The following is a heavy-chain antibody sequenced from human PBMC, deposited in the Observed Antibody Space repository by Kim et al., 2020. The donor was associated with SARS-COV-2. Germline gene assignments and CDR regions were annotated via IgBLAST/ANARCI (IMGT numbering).Heavy chain of an antibody. Sequence: SETLSLTCAVYVGSFSGYYWTWIRQPPGRGLEWIGEISHSGSTNYNPSLTSRVTISVDTSKNQFSLKPNSVTAADRGVYFCARGRYGSGRDYYFDYWGRGTLVTVSS. CDR1: VGSFSGYY. J-gene: IGHJ4*02. D-gene: IGHD6-19*01. CDR2: ISHSGST. CDR3: ARGRYGSGRDYYFDY. V-gene: IGHV4-34*01.